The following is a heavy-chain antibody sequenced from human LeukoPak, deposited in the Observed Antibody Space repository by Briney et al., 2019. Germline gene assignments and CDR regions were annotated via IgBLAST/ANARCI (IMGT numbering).Heavy chain of an antibody. CDR3: ARAFRAPTQWYFDL. CDR1: GGSISSYY. Sequence: PSETLSLTCTVSGGSISSYYWSWIRQPPGKGLEWLAYISYNVATNYNPSLESRVTISVDTSNNQFSLKVRSVTTADTAVYYCARAFRAPTQWYFDLWGRGTLVTVSS. V-gene: IGHV4-59*01. J-gene: IGHJ2*01. CDR2: ISYNVAT. D-gene: IGHD4-17*01.